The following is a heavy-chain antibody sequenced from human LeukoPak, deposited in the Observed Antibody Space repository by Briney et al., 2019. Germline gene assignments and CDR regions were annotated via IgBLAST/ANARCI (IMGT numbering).Heavy chain of an antibody. CDR3: ARDTYYYMDV. V-gene: IGHV3-66*01. J-gene: IGHJ6*03. CDR1: EFSVGSNY. CDR2: IYSGGST. Sequence: GGSLRLSCAASEFSVGSNYMSWVRQAPGKGLEWVSVIYSGGSTYYADSVKGRFTISRDNSKNTLYLQMNSLRAEDTAVYYCARDTYYYMDVWGKGTTVTISS.